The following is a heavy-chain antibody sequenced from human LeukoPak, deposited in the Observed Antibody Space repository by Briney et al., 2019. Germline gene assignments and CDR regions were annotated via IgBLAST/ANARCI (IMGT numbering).Heavy chain of an antibody. CDR2: ISGSGGTT. J-gene: IGHJ4*02. Sequence: GGSLRLSCVGSDFPFSNYAMSWVRQAPGKGLEWVSVISGSGGTTNYADSVKGRFTISRDNSKNTLYLQMNNLRADDTAVYYCTKDLTIQIWLLGFDSWGQGTLVTVAS. CDR3: TKDLTIQIWLLGFDS. D-gene: IGHD3-22*01. CDR1: DFPFSNYA. V-gene: IGHV3-23*01.